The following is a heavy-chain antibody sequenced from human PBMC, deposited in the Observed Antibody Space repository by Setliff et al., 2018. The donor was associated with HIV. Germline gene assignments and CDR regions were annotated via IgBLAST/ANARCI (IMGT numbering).Heavy chain of an antibody. V-gene: IGHV5-51*01. CDR2: IYPADSDT. D-gene: IGHD3-10*01. CDR3: ARRSYYGSGDAFDI. J-gene: IGHJ3*02. CDR1: GYSFTSYW. Sequence: GESLKISCQGSGYSFTSYWIGWVRQMPGKGLEWMGIIYPADSDTRYSPSFQGQVTISADKSISTAFLQWRSLKASDTAIYYCARRSYYGSGDAFDIWGQGTMVTVSS.